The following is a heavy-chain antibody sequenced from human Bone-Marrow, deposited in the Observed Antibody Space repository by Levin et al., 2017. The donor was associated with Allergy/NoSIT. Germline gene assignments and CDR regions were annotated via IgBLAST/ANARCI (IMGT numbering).Heavy chain of an antibody. CDR1: GFTVSSYG. D-gene: IGHD7-27*01. CDR2: ISYDGSNK. CDR3: AKDPALQRRPTGEIDY. V-gene: IGHV3-30*18. Sequence: GESLKISCAASGFTVSSYGMHWVRQSPGKGLEWVALISYDGSNKYYTDSVKGRFTISRDDSKNTLYLQMNSLRAEDTAGYYCAKDPALQRRPTGEIDYWGQGTLVTVSS. J-gene: IGHJ4*02.